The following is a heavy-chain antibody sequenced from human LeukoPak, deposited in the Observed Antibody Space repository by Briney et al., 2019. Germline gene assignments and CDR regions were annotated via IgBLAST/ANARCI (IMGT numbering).Heavy chain of an antibody. CDR3: ARGDRAREYYYYAMDV. V-gene: IGHV3-21*01. CDR2: ISSSDSYI. J-gene: IGHJ6*02. D-gene: IGHD3-22*01. CDR1: GFTFSSYS. Sequence: PGGSLRLSCAASGFTFSSYSMNWVRQAPGKGLEWVSSISSSDSYIYYADSVKGRFTISRDSAKNSLYLQMNSLRAEDTAVYYCARGDRAREYYYYAMDVWGQGTTVIVSS.